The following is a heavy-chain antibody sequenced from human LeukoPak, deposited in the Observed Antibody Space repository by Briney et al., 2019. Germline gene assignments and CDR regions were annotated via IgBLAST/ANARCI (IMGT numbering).Heavy chain of an antibody. CDR3: ARDPPSEYYYYMDV. J-gene: IGHJ6*03. Sequence: GGSLRLSCAASGFTFSSYSMNWVRQAPGKGLEWVSYISSSSSTIYYADSVKGRFTISRDNAKNSLYLQMNSLRAEDTAVYYCARDPPSEYYYYMDVWGKGTTVTVSS. CDR2: ISSSSSTI. D-gene: IGHD1-14*01. V-gene: IGHV3-48*01. CDR1: GFTFSSYS.